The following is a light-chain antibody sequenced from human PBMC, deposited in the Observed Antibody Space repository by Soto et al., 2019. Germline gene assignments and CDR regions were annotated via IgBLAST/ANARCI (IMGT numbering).Light chain of an antibody. Sequence: DIHMSQCPCTLSAFVGARVTITCRASQSLSTWLAWYQHKPGKAPKLLIYEASALESGVPARFSGSGSGTEFTLTITSLQPEDFATYYCHQYISYPLTFGGGTKVDI. V-gene: IGKV1-5*03. CDR2: EAS. CDR3: HQYISYPLT. CDR1: QSLSTW. J-gene: IGKJ4*01.